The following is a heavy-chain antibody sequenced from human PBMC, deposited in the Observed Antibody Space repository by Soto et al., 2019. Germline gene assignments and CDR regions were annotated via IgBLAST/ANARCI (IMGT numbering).Heavy chain of an antibody. D-gene: IGHD4-17*01. J-gene: IGHJ4*02. CDR2: DIPIFGTA. Sequence: ASVKVSCKASGGTFSSYAISWVRQAPGQGLEWMGGDIPIFGTANYAQKFQGRVTITADESTSTAYMELSSLRSEDTAVYYFAGGGYGDYDIDYWGQGTLVTVSS. CDR3: AGGGYGDYDIDY. V-gene: IGHV1-69*13. CDR1: GGTFSSYA.